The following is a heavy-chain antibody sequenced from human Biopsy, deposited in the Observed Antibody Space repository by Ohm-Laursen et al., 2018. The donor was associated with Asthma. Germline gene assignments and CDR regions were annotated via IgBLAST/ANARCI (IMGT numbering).Heavy chain of an antibody. V-gene: IGHV1-69*02. J-gene: IGHJ4*02. Sequence: SSVKVSCKASGGSFSNFTFSWVRQAPGHGLEWMGTILTKFDITSYAEKFQGRVTITADKSTSTTYMELSRLRSEDTAVYYCARSYDTDSYPVLVLDYWGQGTLVTVSS. CDR1: GGSFSNFT. CDR3: ARSYDTDSYPVLVLDY. D-gene: IGHD3-22*01. CDR2: ILTKFDIT.